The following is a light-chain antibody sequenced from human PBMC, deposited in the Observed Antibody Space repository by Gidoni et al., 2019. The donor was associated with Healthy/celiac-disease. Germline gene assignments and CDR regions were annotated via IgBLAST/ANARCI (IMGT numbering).Light chain of an antibody. Sequence: DIQMTQSPSSLSASVGDRVTITCRASQSISSYLNWYQQKPGKAPKLLIYAASSLQSGVPSRFSGSGSGTDFTLTISSLQPEDFATDYCQQSYSTPRLTFXGXTKVEIK. V-gene: IGKV1-39*01. CDR2: AAS. J-gene: IGKJ4*01. CDR1: QSISSY. CDR3: QQSYSTPRLT.